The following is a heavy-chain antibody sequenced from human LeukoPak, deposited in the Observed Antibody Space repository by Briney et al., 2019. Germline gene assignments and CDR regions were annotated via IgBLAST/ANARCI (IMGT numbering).Heavy chain of an antibody. J-gene: IGHJ4*02. V-gene: IGHV3-15*01. CDR2: IKSKTDGGTT. D-gene: IGHD6-13*01. Sequence: GGSLRLSCAASGFTFSNAWMSWVRQSPGKGLEWVGRIKSKTDGGTTDYAAPVKGRFTISRDDSKNTLYLQMNSLKTEDAAVYYCTTVNSVGAAAPDQPFDYWGQGTLVTVSS. CDR3: TTVNSVGAAAPDQPFDY. CDR1: GFTFSNAW.